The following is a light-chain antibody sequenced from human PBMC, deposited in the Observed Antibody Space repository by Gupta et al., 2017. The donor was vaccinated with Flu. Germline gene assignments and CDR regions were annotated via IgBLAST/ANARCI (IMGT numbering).Light chain of an antibody. J-gene: IGKJ5*01. CDR3: QQYYYTPIT. CDR2: WAS. V-gene: IGKV4-1*01. CDR1: HNLFYESKNKTY. Sequence: DVVMTQSPDYLAVSLGERATINCKSSHNLFYESKNKTYLAWYQQKPGQPPKLLIFWASTRKSGVPDRFSGGGSGSDFALTINSLQAEDVAIYYCQQYYYTPITFGQGTRLEIK.